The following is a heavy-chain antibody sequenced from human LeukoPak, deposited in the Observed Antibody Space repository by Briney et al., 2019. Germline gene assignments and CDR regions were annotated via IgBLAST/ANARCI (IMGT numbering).Heavy chain of an antibody. V-gene: IGHV3-30-3*01. D-gene: IGHD4-17*01. Sequence: GRPLRLSCAASGFTFNSYAMYWVRQSPGKGLEWVAVISYDGNNKYYADSVKGRFTISRDNSKNTLYLEMNSQRTEDTAVYYCARGRDGAMDVWGQGTTVTVSS. J-gene: IGHJ6*02. CDR2: ISYDGNNK. CDR3: ARGRDGAMDV. CDR1: GFTFNSYA.